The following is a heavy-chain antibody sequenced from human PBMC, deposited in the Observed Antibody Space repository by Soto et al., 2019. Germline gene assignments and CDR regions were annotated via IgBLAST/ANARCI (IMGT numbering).Heavy chain of an antibody. CDR2: IFYSGST. CDR3: ARDVTTSGRHPPEST. Sequence: QVQLQASGPGLVRPSETLSLTCTVSGDSVSSSNYYWSWIRQSPVKRLEWIGYIFYSGSTNYNPSLKSRVTISVDTSKNQFSLMLKSVTAADTAVYYCARDVTTSGRHPPESTWGQGTLVTVS. J-gene: IGHJ5*02. D-gene: IGHD6-19*01. V-gene: IGHV4-61*01. CDR1: GDSVSSSNYY.